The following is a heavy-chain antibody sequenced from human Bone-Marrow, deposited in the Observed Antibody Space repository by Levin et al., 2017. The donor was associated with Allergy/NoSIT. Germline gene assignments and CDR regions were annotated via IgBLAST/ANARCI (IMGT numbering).Heavy chain of an antibody. CDR3: ATSFWGSYPAEY. J-gene: IGHJ4*02. CDR1: GFTFSLYS. D-gene: IGHD3-16*02. Sequence: GGSLRLSCAASGFTFSLYSFNWVRQFPGKGLQWVSSISSSGSDIFYADSVKGRFTISRDNANNSVYLEINNLRVEDTALYFCATSFWGSYPAEYWGQGTLVTVS. CDR2: ISSSGSDI. V-gene: IGHV3-21*04.